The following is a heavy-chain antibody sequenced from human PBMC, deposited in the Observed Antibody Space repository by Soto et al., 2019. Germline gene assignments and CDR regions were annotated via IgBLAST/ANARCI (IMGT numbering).Heavy chain of an antibody. J-gene: IGHJ4*02. CDR2: IGRSGSPT. CDR1: GFTFSSYE. V-gene: IGHV3-48*03. CDR3: AREARGTAVVTGFDS. D-gene: IGHD5-18*01. Sequence: GWLRRSGSASGFTFSSYEMNGVRQAPGKGLEWVSYIGRSGSPTYYADSVKGRFTISRDNAKNSLYLQMNSLRAGDTAVYFCAREARGTAVVTGFDSWGQGTLVTVSS.